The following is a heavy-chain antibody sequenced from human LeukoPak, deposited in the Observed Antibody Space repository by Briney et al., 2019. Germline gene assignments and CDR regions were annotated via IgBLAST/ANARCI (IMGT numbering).Heavy chain of an antibody. J-gene: IGHJ5*02. CDR2: IYTSGSS. CDR3: ARGYSGYGTRFDP. V-gene: IGHV4-61*02. D-gene: IGHD5-12*01. Sequence: SETLSLTWTVSGDSISSTGYYWSWIRQHAGKGLEWIGRIYTSGSSDYNPSLKSRVTISVDTSKNHFSLKLSSVTAADTAVYYCARGYSGYGTRFDPWGQGTLVTVPS. CDR1: GDSISSTGYY.